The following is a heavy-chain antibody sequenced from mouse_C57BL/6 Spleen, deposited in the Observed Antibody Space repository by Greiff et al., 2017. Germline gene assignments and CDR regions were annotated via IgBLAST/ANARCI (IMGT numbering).Heavy chain of an antibody. CDR3: ARPDYGSSAWFAY. J-gene: IGHJ3*01. D-gene: IGHD1-1*01. Sequence: EVKLVESGPELVKPGASVKISCKASGYSFTDYNMNWVKQSNGKSLEWIGVINPNYGNTSYNQKFKGKATLTVDPSSSTAYMQLNSLTSEDSAVYYCARPDYGSSAWFAYWGQKALVTVSA. CDR2: INPNYGNT. CDR1: GYSFTDYN. V-gene: IGHV1-39*01.